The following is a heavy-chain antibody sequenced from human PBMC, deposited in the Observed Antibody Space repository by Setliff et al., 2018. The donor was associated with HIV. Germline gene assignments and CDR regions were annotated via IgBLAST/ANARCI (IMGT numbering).Heavy chain of an antibody. CDR3: ARPSPLGGDLTTPYDY. Sequence: GGSLRLSCAASGFTFSNYEMSWVRQAPGKGPEWVSYITGSGDTIYYADSVKGRFTISRDNAENSLYLQMTSLRAEDTAVYYCARPSPLGGDLTTPYDYWGQGTLVTVSS. J-gene: IGHJ4*02. V-gene: IGHV3-48*03. CDR2: ITGSGDTI. D-gene: IGHD3-16*01. CDR1: GFTFSNYE.